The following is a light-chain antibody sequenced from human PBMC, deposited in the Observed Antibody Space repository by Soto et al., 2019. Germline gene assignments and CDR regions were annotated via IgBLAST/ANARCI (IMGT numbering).Light chain of an antibody. V-gene: IGKV1-5*03. CDR3: QQYHSYST. CDR1: QNINTW. Sequence: DIPMTQSPSTLAVSVGDRVTITCRASQNINTWLSWHQQKPGKAPKLLIYAASTLQSGVPLRFSGTGSGTEFTLTISSLEPDDFAAYYCQQYHSYSTFGQGTKVDIK. CDR2: AAS. J-gene: IGKJ1*01.